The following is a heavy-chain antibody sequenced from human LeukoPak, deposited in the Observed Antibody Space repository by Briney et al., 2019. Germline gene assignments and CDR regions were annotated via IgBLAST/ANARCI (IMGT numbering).Heavy chain of an antibody. CDR2: IRYDGSNK. V-gene: IGHV3-30*02. J-gene: IGHJ4*02. CDR3: AKDHDIGVAVKEAIYYFDY. Sequence: GGSLRLSCAAAGFTFSSYGMHWVRQAPGKGLEWVAFIRYDGSNKYYADSVKGRFTISRDNSKNTLYLQMNSLRAEDTAVYYCAKDHDIGVAVKEAIYYFDYWGQGTLVTVSS. CDR1: GFTFSSYG. D-gene: IGHD6-19*01.